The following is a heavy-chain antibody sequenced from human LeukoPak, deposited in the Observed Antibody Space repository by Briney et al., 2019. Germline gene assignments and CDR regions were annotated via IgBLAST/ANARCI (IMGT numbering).Heavy chain of an antibody. J-gene: IGHJ6*03. D-gene: IGHD3-3*01. CDR1: GGTFSSYA. CDR3: TQVGDFWSGPPHYYMDV. CDR2: IIPIFGTA. V-gene: IGHV1-69*05. Sequence: ASVKVSCKASGGTFSSYAISWVRQAPGQGLEWMGGIIPIFGTANYAQKFQGRVTITTDESTSTAYMELSSLRSEDTAVYYCTQVGDFWSGPPHYYMDVWGTGTTVTVSS.